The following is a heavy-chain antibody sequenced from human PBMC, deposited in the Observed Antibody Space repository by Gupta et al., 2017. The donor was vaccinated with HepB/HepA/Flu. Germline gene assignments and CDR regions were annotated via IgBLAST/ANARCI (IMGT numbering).Heavy chain of an antibody. CDR3: AKGYCSSTSCNRGNNWFDP. V-gene: IGHV3-30*18. CDR2: ISYDERNE. J-gene: IGHJ5*02. Sequence: QVQMVESGGGVVQPGRSLRLSCAASGFTFRRYGMHWVRQAPGKGLEWVAVISYDERNEYYADSVKGRFTISRDNSKNTLYLQMNSLRAEDTAVYYCAKGYCSSTSCNRGNNWFDPWGQGTLVTVSS. CDR1: GFTFRRYG. D-gene: IGHD2-2*02.